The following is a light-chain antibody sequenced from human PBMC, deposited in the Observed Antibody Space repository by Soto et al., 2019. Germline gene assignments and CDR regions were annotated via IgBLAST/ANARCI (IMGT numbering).Light chain of an antibody. V-gene: IGKV3-15*01. CDR2: GVS. CDR3: QQYNIWRPWT. CDR1: QSVGSN. J-gene: IGKJ1*01. Sequence: RSPATVSAPDRDRATLYCWGSQSVGSNLDWDQQKPDQAPTLLIYGVSTRATGTPARFSGSVSGTEFTFTISSLWSDDFEVYYCQQYNIWRPWTFGQGTKVDI.